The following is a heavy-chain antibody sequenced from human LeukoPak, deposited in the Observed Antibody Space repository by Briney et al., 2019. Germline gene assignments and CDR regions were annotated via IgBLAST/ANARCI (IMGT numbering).Heavy chain of an antibody. CDR1: GGSFSGYY. Sequence: SETLSLTCAVYGGSFSGYYWSWIRQPPGKGLEWTGEINHSGSTNYNPSLKSRVTISVDTSKNQFSLKLSSVTAADTAVYYCARRPGGGSPFDYWGQGTLVTVSS. V-gene: IGHV4-34*01. J-gene: IGHJ4*02. CDR3: ARRPGGGSPFDY. CDR2: INHSGST. D-gene: IGHD2-15*01.